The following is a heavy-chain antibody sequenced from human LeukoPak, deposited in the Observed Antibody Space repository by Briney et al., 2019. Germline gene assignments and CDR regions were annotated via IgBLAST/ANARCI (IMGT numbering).Heavy chain of an antibody. V-gene: IGHV4-34*01. CDR3: ARRLARSYYYGSGSYYNMPRDY. CDR2: INHSGST. J-gene: IGHJ4*02. D-gene: IGHD3-10*01. CDR1: GGSFSGYY. Sequence: SETLSLTCAVYGGSFSGYYWSWIRQPPGKGLEWIGEINHSGSTNYNPSLKRRVTISVDTSKNQFSLKLSSVTAADTAVYYCARRLARSYYYGSGSYYNMPRDYWGQGTLVTVSS.